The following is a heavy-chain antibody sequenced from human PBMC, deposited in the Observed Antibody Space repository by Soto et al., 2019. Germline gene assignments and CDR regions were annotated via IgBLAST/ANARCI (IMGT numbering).Heavy chain of an antibody. Sequence: GASVKVSCKVSGYTFTSYGISWVRHAPGQGLEWMGWISGYNGNTQYAQKVQGRVTLTTDTSTSTAYMEVRSLRYDDTAVYYCARHKIVDSFGLGIFALWGQGTAVTVS. D-gene: IGHD3-10*01. V-gene: IGHV1-18*04. CDR3: ARHKIVDSFGLGIFAL. J-gene: IGHJ5*02. CDR1: GYTFTSYG. CDR2: ISGYNGNT.